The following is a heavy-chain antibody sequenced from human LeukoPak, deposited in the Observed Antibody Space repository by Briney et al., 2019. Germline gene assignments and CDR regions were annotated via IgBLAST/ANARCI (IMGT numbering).Heavy chain of an antibody. D-gene: IGHD4-17*01. CDR3: AKDGYGDYSYCYYGMDV. V-gene: IGHV3-23*01. CDR1: GFTFSSYA. CDR2: ISGSGGST. Sequence: PGGSLRLSCAASGFTFSSYAMSWVRQAPGKGLEWVSAISGSGGSTYYADSVKGRFTISRDNSKNTLYLQMNSLRAEDTAVYYCAKDGYGDYSYCYYGMDVWGKGTTVTVSS. J-gene: IGHJ6*04.